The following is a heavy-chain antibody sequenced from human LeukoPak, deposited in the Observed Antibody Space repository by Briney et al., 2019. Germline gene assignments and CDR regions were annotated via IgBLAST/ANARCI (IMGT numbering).Heavy chain of an antibody. CDR1: GFTFSSYS. J-gene: IGHJ4*02. CDR2: ISSSSSTI. V-gene: IGHV3-48*04. Sequence: PGGSLRLSCAASGFTFSSYSMNWVRQAPGKGLEWVSYISSSSSTIYYADSVKGRFTISRDNAKNSLYLQMNSLRAEDTAVYYCARGSLWFGEGDFDYWGQGTLVTVSS. D-gene: IGHD3-10*01. CDR3: ARGSLWFGEGDFDY.